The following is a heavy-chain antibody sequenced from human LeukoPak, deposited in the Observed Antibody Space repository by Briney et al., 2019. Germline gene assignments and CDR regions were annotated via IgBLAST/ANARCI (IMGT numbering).Heavy chain of an antibody. V-gene: IGHV1-3*01. CDR3: ARQSTGGSYYATYLQQ. Sequence: RASVKVSCKASGYSFTSQDMHWVRQAPGQRLEWLGCINPDNGYTTYSQEFQGRVSMTTDTSTSTAYMELRSLKSDDTAVYYCARQSTGGSYYATYLQQWGQGTLVTVSS. D-gene: IGHD3-10*01. CDR1: GYSFTSQD. J-gene: IGHJ1*01. CDR2: INPDNGYT.